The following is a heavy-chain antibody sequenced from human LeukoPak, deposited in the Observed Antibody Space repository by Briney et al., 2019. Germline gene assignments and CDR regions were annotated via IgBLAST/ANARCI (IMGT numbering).Heavy chain of an antibody. CDR2: INPNSGGT. D-gene: IGHD3-10*01. J-gene: IGHJ4*02. CDR3: ATLGGRFGESFDY. CDR1: GYTFTGYY. Sequence: EASVKVSCKASGYTFTGYYMHWVRQAPGQGLEWMGWINPNSGGTNYAQKFQGWVTMTRDTSISTAYMELSRLRSDDTAVYYCATLGGRFGESFDYWGQGTLVTVSS. V-gene: IGHV1-2*04.